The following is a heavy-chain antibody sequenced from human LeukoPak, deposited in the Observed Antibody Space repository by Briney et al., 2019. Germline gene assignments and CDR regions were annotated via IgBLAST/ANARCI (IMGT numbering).Heavy chain of an antibody. V-gene: IGHV1-69*13. CDR1: GGTFSSYA. Sequence: SVTVSCKASGGTFSSYAISWVRQAPGQGLEWMGGIIPIFGTANYAQKFQGRVTITADESTSTAYMELSSLRSEDTAVYYCARTSRGGYSGYDPNFDYWGQGTLVTVSS. CDR3: ARTSRGGYSGYDPNFDY. CDR2: IIPIFGTA. D-gene: IGHD5-12*01. J-gene: IGHJ4*02.